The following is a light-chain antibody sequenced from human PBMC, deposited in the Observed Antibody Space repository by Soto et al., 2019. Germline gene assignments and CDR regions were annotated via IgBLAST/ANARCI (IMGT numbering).Light chain of an antibody. J-gene: IGLJ3*02. CDR1: SSNIGSKT. CDR2: SND. CDR3: AAWDDSLNGWV. V-gene: IGLV1-44*01. Sequence: QSVVTQPPSASGTPGQRVTISCSGSSSNIGSKTVNWYQQLPGTAPKLLIYSNDQRPSGVPDRFSASKSGTSASLAISGLQSEDEADYYCAAWDDSLNGWVFGGGTKVTVL.